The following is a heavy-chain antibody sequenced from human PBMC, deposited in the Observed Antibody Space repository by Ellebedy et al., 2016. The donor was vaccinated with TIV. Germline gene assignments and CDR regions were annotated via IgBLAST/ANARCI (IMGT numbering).Heavy chain of an antibody. CDR3: ARFMVRGATYFDY. CDR1: GGSISSYY. CDR2: IYYSGST. D-gene: IGHD3-10*01. Sequence: GSLRLSXTVSGGSISSYYWSWIRQPPGKGLEWIGYIYYSGSTNYNPSLKSRVTISVDTSKNQFSLKLSSVTAADTAVYYCARFMVRGATYFDYWGQGTLVTVSS. V-gene: IGHV4-59*01. J-gene: IGHJ4*02.